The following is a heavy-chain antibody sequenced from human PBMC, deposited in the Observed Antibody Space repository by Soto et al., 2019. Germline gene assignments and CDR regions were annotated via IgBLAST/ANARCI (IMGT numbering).Heavy chain of an antibody. D-gene: IGHD2-21*01. J-gene: IGHJ6*02. V-gene: IGHV6-1*01. CDR2: TYYRAKWHN. Sequence: PSQTLSLTCVISGDRFSRNSAVSNWIRQSPSRGLEWLGMTYYRAKWHNDYAVSVKSRIPSTPDTPKNQFPLQLNSVTPEATAVFYCARRVGQGYSGWDGWGQGTTVPVSS. CDR3: ARRVGQGYSGWDG. CDR1: GDRFSRNSAV.